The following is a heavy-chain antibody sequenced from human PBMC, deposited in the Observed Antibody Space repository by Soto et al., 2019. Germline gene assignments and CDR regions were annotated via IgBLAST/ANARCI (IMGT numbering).Heavy chain of an antibody. Sequence: SGTLSLTCADSGGSFSGYYWSWIRQPPGKGLEWIGEINHRGVTNYSPSLKSRVTVSVDRSTKQFSLKLTSVTAADTAFYYWAREPTGEITPGYHAWFALWGKGPLVTVSS. CDR1: GGSFSGYY. CDR2: INHRGVT. V-gene: IGHV4-34*01. CDR3: AREPTGEITPGYHAWFAL. D-gene: IGHD7-27*01. J-gene: IGHJ5*02.